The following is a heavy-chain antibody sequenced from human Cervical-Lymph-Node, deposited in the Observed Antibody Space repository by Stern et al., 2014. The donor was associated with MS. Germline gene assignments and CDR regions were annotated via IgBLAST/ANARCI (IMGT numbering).Heavy chain of an antibody. V-gene: IGHV4-31*03. Sequence: QVQLQESGPGLVKPSQTLSLTCTVSGGSISSDNYYWTWIRQHPGQGLEWIGHIYYSGPTYYNPSLKSRVSITVDTSKNLFSLRLSSVTAADTAVYYCTRDHFTTSLDVWGHGTTVTVS. CDR2: IYYSGPT. CDR3: TRDHFTTSLDV. J-gene: IGHJ6*02. CDR1: GGSISSDNYY. D-gene: IGHD2-2*01.